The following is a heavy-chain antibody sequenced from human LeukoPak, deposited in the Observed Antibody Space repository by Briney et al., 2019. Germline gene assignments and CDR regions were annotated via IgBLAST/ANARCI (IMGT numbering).Heavy chain of an antibody. CDR2: INSDGSST. CDR1: GFTFSSYW. J-gene: IGHJ6*02. CDR3: ARDQPGGVTTTVNYYGMDV. Sequence: PGGSLRLSCAASGFTFSSYWMHWVRQAPGKGLVWVSRINSDGSSTSYADSVKGRFTISRDNAKNSLYLQMNSLRAEDTAVYYCARDQPGGVTTTVNYYGMDVWGQGTTVTVSS. V-gene: IGHV3-74*01. D-gene: IGHD4-17*01.